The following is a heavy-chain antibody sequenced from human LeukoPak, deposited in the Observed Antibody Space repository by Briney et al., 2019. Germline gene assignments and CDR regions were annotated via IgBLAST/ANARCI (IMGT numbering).Heavy chain of an antibody. CDR2: IGIGGDT. D-gene: IGHD2-15*01. V-gene: IGHV3-13*04. Sequence: GGSLRLSCAASGVTFSSYAIHWVRQTTGQGLEWVSSIGIGGDTYYLGSVQGRFTISRENAKTSVDLQMNSLRAEDTAVYYCASVRVGGQGTLVTVSS. J-gene: IGHJ4*02. CDR3: ASVRV. CDR1: GVTFSSYA.